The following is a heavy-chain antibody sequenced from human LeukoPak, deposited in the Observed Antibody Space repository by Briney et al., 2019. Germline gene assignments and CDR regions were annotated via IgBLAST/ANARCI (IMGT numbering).Heavy chain of an antibody. CDR3: ARSIGNLDY. CDR1: GFTFSSYA. V-gene: IGHV3-30-3*01. J-gene: IGHJ4*02. D-gene: IGHD6-6*01. CDR2: ISYDGSNK. Sequence: PGGSLRLSCAASGFTFSSYAMHWVRQAPGKGLEWVAVISYDGSNKYYADSVKGRFTISRDNAKNSLYLQMNSLRAEDTAVYYCARSIGNLDYWGQGTLVTVSS.